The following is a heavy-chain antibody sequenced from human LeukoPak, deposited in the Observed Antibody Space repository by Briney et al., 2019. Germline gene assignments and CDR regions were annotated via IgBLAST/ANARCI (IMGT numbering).Heavy chain of an antibody. CDR1: GSISGYY. D-gene: IGHD3-22*01. CDR3: ARVKYYYDGSAYSAFYYFDY. J-gene: IGHJ4*02. V-gene: IGHV4-59*01. CDR2: VHYSGTI. Sequence: SETLSLTCTVSGSISGYYWSWIRQSPGKGLEWIGYVHYSGTISYNPSLQSRITMSVDTSKNQFSLRLSSVTAADTAVYYCARVKYYYDGSAYSAFYYFDYWGQGTLVTVSS.